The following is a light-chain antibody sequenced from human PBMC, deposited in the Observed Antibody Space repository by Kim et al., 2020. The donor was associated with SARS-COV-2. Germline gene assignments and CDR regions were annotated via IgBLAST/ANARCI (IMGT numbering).Light chain of an antibody. V-gene: IGKV1-5*03. CDR2: RAS. CDR3: QQYYTYPT. Sequence: SASVVDRVNITGRASHSVINWLAWYQQKSGKAPKILIYRASSLQSGVPSRFSGSGSGTEFTLTISSLQPDDFATYYCQQYYTYPTFGQGTKVDIK. CDR1: HSVINW. J-gene: IGKJ1*01.